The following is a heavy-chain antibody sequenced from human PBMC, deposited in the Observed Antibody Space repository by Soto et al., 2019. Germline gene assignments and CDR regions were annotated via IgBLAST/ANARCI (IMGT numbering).Heavy chain of an antibody. CDR1: GYTFTSYY. Sequence: QVQLVQSGAEVKKPGASVKVSCKASGYTFTSYYMHWVRQAPGQGLEWMGIINPSGGSTSYAQKLKGNFPMTGDTCESIVYEELISLGSEDTAGYYCAREGGVYASPNGWDLWGQGTLVTVSS. D-gene: IGHD2-8*01. CDR2: INPSGGST. J-gene: IGHJ1*01. CDR3: AREGGVYASPNGWDL. V-gene: IGHV1-46*04.